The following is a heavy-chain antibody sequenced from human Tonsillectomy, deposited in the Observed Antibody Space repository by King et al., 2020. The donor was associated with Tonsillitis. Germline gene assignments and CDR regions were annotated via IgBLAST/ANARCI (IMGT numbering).Heavy chain of an antibody. D-gene: IGHD5-18*01. V-gene: IGHV3-33*01. CDR3: ARDRRGYCYGNDAFDI. CDR2: IWYDGSNR. J-gene: IGHJ3*02. CDR1: GFIFSSYG. Sequence: VQLVESGGGVVQPGRSLRLSCAASGFIFSSYGMHWVRQAPGKGLEWVAVIWYDGSNRYYADSVKGRFTISRDNSKNTLYLQVNSLRAEDTAIYYCARDRRGYCYGNDAFDIWGQGTMVTVSS.